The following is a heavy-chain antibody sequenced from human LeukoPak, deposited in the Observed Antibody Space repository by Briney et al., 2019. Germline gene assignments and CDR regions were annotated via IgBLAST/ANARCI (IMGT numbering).Heavy chain of an antibody. CDR2: ISTKSGNT. V-gene: IGHV1-18*01. D-gene: IGHD6-6*01. CDR3: ARDLELLGIAALIY. CDR1: GYTFSSYD. Sequence: ASVKVSCKASGYTFSSYDISWARQAPGQGLEWMGWISTKSGNTIYAQKFQGRVTMTTDTSTSTGYMELRSLTSDDTAVYYCARDLELLGIAALIYWGQGTLVTVSS. J-gene: IGHJ4*02.